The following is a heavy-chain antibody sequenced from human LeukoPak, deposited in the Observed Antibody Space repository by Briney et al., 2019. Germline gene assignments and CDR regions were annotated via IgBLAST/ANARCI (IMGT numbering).Heavy chain of an antibody. Sequence: GGSLRLSCAASGFTFSSYAMSWVRQAPGKGLEWVSSISGSGTNTYYADSVKGRSTISRDNSRNLLFLQMSSLRVEDTAVYYCAKGGHSSGWSFYYFDSWGQGTLVTVSS. J-gene: IGHJ4*02. CDR3: AKGGHSSGWSFYYFDS. D-gene: IGHD6-13*01. CDR1: GFTFSSYA. V-gene: IGHV3-23*01. CDR2: ISGSGTNT.